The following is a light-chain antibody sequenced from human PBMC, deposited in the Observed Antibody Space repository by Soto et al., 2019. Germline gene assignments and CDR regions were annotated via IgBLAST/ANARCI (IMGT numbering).Light chain of an antibody. CDR1: SSNIENNY. CDR2: DNN. Sequence: QSVLTQPPSVSAAPGQTVTISCSGSSSNIENNYVSWYQQLPGTAPKLLIYDNNKRPSEIPDRFSGSKSGTSATLGITGLQTGDEADYHCGTWDSSLSGVVFGGGTKLTVL. J-gene: IGLJ2*01. V-gene: IGLV1-51*01. CDR3: GTWDSSLSGVV.